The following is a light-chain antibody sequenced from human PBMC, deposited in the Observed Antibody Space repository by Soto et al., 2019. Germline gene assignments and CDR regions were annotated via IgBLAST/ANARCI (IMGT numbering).Light chain of an antibody. V-gene: IGLV2-14*01. CDR2: DVS. J-gene: IGLJ1*01. CDR1: SSDVGGYKY. CDR3: SSYTSSNSGV. Sequence: QSALTQPASVSGSPGQSITISCTGTSSDVGGYKYVSWYQQHPGRAPKLLIYDVSNRPSGVSNRFSGSKSGNTASLTISGIQAEDEADSYCSSYTSSNSGVFGTGTKLTVL.